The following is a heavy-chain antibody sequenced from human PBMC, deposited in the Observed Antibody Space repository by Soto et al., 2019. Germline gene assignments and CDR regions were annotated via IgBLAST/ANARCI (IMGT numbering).Heavy chain of an antibody. J-gene: IGHJ4*02. V-gene: IGHV3-30-3*01. CDR1: GFTFSSYA. D-gene: IGHD6-13*01. CDR3: ARDRETRAAGTRPSHTFDY. Sequence: PGGSLRLSCAASGFTFSSYAMHWVRQAPGKGLEWVAVISYDGSNKYYADSVKGRFTISRDNSKNTLYLQMNSLRAEDTAVYYCARDRETRAAGTRPSHTFDYWGQGTLVTVSS. CDR2: ISYDGSNK.